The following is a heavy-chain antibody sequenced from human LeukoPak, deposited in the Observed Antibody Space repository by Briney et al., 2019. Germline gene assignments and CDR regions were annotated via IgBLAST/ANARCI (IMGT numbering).Heavy chain of an antibody. D-gene: IGHD3-16*01. CDR2: IYYSGST. CDR3: AIMMHGMDV. J-gene: IGHJ6*02. V-gene: IGHV4-59*08. CDR1: GGSISGYY. Sequence: SETLSLTCTVSGGSISGYYWAWIRQPPGKVLEWIGYIYYSGSTNYNPSLKSRVTISVDTSKNQFSLKLSSVTAADTAVYYCAIMMHGMDVWGQGTTVTVSS.